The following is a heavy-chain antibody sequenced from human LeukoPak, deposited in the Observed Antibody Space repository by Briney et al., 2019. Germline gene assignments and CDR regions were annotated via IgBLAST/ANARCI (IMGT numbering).Heavy chain of an antibody. V-gene: IGHV4-34*01. J-gene: IGHJ5*02. Sequence: NPAETLCLPCAVYGGSFTAYYWNWIRQPPGKGLEWIGEISHRGTTNSNPSLKNRVTISVDTSKNQFSLKLSSVTAADTAVYYCARANRRRSRQFFDPWGQGT. CDR3: ARANRRRSRQFFDP. CDR2: ISHRGTT. CDR1: GGSFTAYY. D-gene: IGHD5-24*01.